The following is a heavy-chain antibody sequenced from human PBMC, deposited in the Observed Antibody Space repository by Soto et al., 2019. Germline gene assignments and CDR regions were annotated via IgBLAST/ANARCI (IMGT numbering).Heavy chain of an antibody. CDR3: ARGVGSSPPRY. D-gene: IGHD1-26*01. J-gene: IGHJ4*02. Sequence: PSETLSLTCTISGGSISVYYWSWVRQPPGHELEWIGYIYASGSPYYNPSLRSRLTISADPSKNKISLKLTSPTAADTAFYYCARGVGSSPPRYWGRGTLVTAPQ. V-gene: IGHV4-59*01. CDR1: GGSISVYY. CDR2: IYASGSP.